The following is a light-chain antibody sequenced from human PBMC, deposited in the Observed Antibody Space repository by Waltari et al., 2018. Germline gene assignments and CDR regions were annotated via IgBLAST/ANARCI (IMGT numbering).Light chain of an antibody. V-gene: IGLV1-47*01. CDR2: KNN. CDR3: AAWDDSLSGLV. CDR1: SSNIGSNY. J-gene: IGLJ3*02. Sequence: QSVLTQPPSASGTPGQKVTISCNGSSSNIGSNYVYWYQQLPGTAPKLLIFKNNQRPSGVPDRFSGSKSGTSASLSINGLRSEDEADYYCAAWDDSLSGLVLGGGTKVTVL.